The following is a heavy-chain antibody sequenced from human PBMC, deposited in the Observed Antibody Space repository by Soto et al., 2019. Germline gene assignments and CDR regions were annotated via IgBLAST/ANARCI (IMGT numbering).Heavy chain of an antibody. J-gene: IGHJ3*02. Sequence: ASVKVSCKASGYTFTSYDINWVRQATGQGLEWMGWINPNSGNTGYAQKFQGRVTMTRNTSISTAYMELSSLRSEATAVYYCARAILRLGQVRDAFDIWGQATMLSVSS. CDR1: GYTFTSYD. V-gene: IGHV1-8*01. D-gene: IGHD3-3*01. CDR2: INPNSGNT. CDR3: ARAILRLGQVRDAFDI.